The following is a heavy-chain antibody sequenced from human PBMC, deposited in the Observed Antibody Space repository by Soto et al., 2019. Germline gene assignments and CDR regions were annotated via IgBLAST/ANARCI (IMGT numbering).Heavy chain of an antibody. CDR1: GFTFSSYG. D-gene: IGHD3-10*01. CDR3: AREFTMVRGVKDTYYYYGMDV. V-gene: IGHV3-33*01. CDR2: IWYDGSNK. J-gene: IGHJ6*02. Sequence: GGSLRLSCAASGFTFSSYGMHWVRQAPGKGLEWVAVIWYDGSNKYYADSVKGRFTISRDNSKNTLYLQMNSLRAEDTAVYYCAREFTMVRGVKDTYYYYGMDVWGQGTTVTVSS.